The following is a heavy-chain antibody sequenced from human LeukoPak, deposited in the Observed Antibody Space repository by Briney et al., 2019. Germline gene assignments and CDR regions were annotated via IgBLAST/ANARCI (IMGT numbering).Heavy chain of an antibody. J-gene: IGHJ3*02. Sequence: GGSLRLSCAASGFTFATYAMSWVRQAPGRGLEWVSTISGSGGSSYYADSVKGRFTISRDNAKNSLYLQMNSLRAEDTAVYYCASGSYTDAFDIWGQGTMVTVSS. D-gene: IGHD1-26*01. CDR1: GFTFATYA. CDR2: ISGSGGSS. CDR3: ASGSYTDAFDI. V-gene: IGHV3-23*01.